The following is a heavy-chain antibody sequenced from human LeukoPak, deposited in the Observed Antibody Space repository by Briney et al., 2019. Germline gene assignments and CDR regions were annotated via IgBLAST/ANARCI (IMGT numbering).Heavy chain of an antibody. CDR1: GFTFSSYA. CDR2: ISYDGSNK. J-gene: IGHJ4*02. D-gene: IGHD4-17*01. V-gene: IGHV3-30*04. CDR3: ARVAGYGDYYFDY. Sequence: PGGSLRLSCAASGFTFSSYAMHWVRQAPGKGLEWVAVISYDGSNKYYADSVKGRFTISRDNAKNSLYLQMNSLRAEDTAVYYCARVAGYGDYYFDYWGQGTLVTVSS.